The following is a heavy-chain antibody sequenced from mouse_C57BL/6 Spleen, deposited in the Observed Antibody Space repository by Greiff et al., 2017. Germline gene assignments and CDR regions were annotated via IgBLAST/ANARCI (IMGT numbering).Heavy chain of an antibody. CDR1: GFTFSSYT. V-gene: IGHV5-9*01. CDR3: GRRRGGSGYLYYFDY. CDR2: ISGGGGNT. Sequence: EVKVEEPGGGLVKPGGSLKLSCAASGFTFSSYTMPWVRQTPEKRLEWVATISGGGGNTYYPERVKGRCTISSDKAKNTRYLQMSSLRSEDTALYYCGRRRGGSGYLYYFDYWGQGTTHTVSS. D-gene: IGHD3-1*01. J-gene: IGHJ2*01.